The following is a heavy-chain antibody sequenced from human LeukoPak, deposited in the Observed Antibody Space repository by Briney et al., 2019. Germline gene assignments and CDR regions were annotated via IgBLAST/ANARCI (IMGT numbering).Heavy chain of an antibody. CDR3: ARELGCTNGVCYNGVFESRAFDY. Sequence: PSETLSLTRTVSGGSISSNSYYWGSIRQPPGKGLEWIGSIYYSGRTYYNPSLKSRVTISVDTSKNQFSLKLSSVTAADTAVYYCARELGCTNGVCYNGVFESRAFDYWGQGTLVTVSS. D-gene: IGHD2-8*01. CDR2: IYYSGRT. V-gene: IGHV4-39*07. J-gene: IGHJ4*02. CDR1: GGSISSNSYY.